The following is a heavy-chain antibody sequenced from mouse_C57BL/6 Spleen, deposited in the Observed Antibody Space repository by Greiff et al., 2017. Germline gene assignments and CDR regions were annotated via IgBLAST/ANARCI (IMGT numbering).Heavy chain of an antibody. D-gene: IGHD1-1*01. CDR1: GFNIKDDE. J-gene: IGHJ4*01. Sequence: EVQLQQSGAELVRPGASVKLSCTASGFNIKDDEMHWVKQRPEQGLEWIGWIDPENGDTAYASKFQGKATITADTSSNTAYLQLSSLTSEDTAVYYCNYYGSSYDAMDYWGQGTSVTVSS. CDR2: IDPENGDT. V-gene: IGHV14-4*01. CDR3: NYYGSSYDAMDY.